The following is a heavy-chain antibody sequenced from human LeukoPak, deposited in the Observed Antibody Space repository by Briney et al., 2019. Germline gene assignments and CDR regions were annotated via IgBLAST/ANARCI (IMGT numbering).Heavy chain of an antibody. D-gene: IGHD2-15*01. J-gene: IGHJ4*02. CDR2: INPNSGGT. CDR1: GYTFTGCY. V-gene: IGHV1-2*02. Sequence: ASVKVSCKASGYTFTGCYMHWVRQAPGQGLEWMGWINPNSGGTNYAQKFQGRVTMTRDTSISTAYMELSSLRSEDTAVYYCAREVGGTSNPFDYWGQGTLVTVSS. CDR3: AREVGGTSNPFDY.